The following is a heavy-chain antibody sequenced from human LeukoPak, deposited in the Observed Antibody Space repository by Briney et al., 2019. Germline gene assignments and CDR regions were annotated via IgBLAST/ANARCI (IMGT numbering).Heavy chain of an antibody. V-gene: IGHV3-7*03. D-gene: IGHD5-18*01. J-gene: IGHJ3*02. CDR1: GFTFSSYW. CDR2: IKQDGSEK. CDR3: AKDQLTGGYNYGYGTFDI. Sequence: GGSLRLSCAASGFTFSSYWMSWVRQAPGKGLEWVANIKQDGSEKYYVDSVKGRFTISRDNSKNTLYLQMNSLRAEDTAVYYCAKDQLTGGYNYGYGTFDILGQGTMVTVSS.